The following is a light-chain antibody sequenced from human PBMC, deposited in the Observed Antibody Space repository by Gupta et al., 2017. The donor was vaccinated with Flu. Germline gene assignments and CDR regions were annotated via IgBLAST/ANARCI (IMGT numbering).Light chain of an antibody. CDR3: SSYRSDSSRL. V-gene: IGLV2-14*01. CDR1: NSDVGAYNY. Sequence: QSALTQPASVSGPPGQSVTISCTGTNSDVGAYNYVSWYQHYPGKAPKLVIYEVNKRPSGVSNRFSGSKSGNTASLTISGLQAEDEADYTCSSYRSDSSRLFGGGTKLTVL. J-gene: IGLJ3*02. CDR2: EVN.